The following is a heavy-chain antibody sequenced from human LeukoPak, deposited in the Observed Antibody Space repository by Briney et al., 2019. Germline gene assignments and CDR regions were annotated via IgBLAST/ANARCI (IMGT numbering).Heavy chain of an antibody. Sequence: PSETLSLTCAVYGGSFSGYYWSWIRQPPGKGLEWIGEINHSGSTNYNPSLKSRVTISVDTSKNQFSLKLSSVTAADTAVYYCARAGDCSSTSCNSWFGPWGQGTLVTVSS. CDR2: INHSGST. V-gene: IGHV4-34*01. D-gene: IGHD2-2*01. CDR1: GGSFSGYY. CDR3: ARAGDCSSTSCNSWFGP. J-gene: IGHJ5*02.